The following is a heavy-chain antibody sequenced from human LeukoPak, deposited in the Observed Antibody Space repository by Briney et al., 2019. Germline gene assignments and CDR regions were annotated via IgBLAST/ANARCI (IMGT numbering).Heavy chain of an antibody. Sequence: GASVKVSCKASGYTFTSYGISWVRQAPGQGLEWMGWISAYNGNTNYAQKLQGRVTMTTDTSTSAAYMELRSLRSDDTAVYYCARDRSGWNPRGMDVWGQGTTVTVSS. CDR3: ARDRSGWNPRGMDV. D-gene: IGHD6-19*01. CDR1: GYTFTSYG. J-gene: IGHJ6*02. CDR2: ISAYNGNT. V-gene: IGHV1-18*01.